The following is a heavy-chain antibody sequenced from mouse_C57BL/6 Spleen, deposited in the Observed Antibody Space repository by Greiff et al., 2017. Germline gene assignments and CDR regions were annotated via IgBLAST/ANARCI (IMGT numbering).Heavy chain of an antibody. CDR2: IYPGDGDT. CDR3: AREDSAYYFDY. CDR1: GYAFSSSW. Sequence: QVQLQQPGPELVKPGASVKISCKASGYAFSSSWMNWVKQRPGQGLEWIGRIYPGDGDTNYNGKFKGKATLTADKSSSTAYMQLSSLTSEDSAVYFCAREDSAYYFDYWGQGTTLTVSS. V-gene: IGHV1-82*01. D-gene: IGHD3-3*01. J-gene: IGHJ2*01.